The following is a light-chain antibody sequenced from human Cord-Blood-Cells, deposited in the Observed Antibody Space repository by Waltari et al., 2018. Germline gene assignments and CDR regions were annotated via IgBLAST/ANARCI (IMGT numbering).Light chain of an antibody. J-gene: IGLJ3*02. CDR3: TAWDDSLNGWV. Sequence: QSVLTQPPSASGTPGQRVTLSCSGRSSNIGSNTVNWYKQLPGTAPKLLIYSNNQRPAAVRYRFSGPKSGPSASLASSGLESEDEADYYCTAWDDSLNGWVFGGGTKLTVL. CDR2: SNN. V-gene: IGLV1-44*01. CDR1: SSNIGSNT.